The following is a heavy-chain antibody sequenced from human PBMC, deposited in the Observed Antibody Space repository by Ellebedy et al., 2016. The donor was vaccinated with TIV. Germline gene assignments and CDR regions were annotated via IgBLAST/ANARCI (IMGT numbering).Heavy chain of an antibody. V-gene: IGHV5-51*01. CDR1: GYSFTSYW. D-gene: IGHD3-10*01. CDR3: ARRLGITMVRGVFDY. J-gene: IGHJ4*02. Sequence: GESLKISXKGSGYSFTSYWIGWVRQMPGKGLEWMGIIYPGDSDTRYSPSFQGQVTISADKSISTAYLQWSSLKASDTAMYYCARRLGITMVRGVFDYWGQGTLVTVSS. CDR2: IYPGDSDT.